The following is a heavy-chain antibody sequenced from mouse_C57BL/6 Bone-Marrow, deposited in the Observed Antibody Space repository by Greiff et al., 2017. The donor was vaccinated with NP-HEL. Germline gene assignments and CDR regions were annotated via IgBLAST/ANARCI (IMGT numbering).Heavy chain of an antibody. CDR2: IDPENGDT. Sequence: VHVKQSGAELVRPGASVKLSCTASGFNIKDDYMHWVKQRPEQGLEWIGWIDPENGDTEYASKFKGKATITADTSSNTAYLQLSSLTSEDTAVYYCTTGWLLRGDAMDYWGQGTSVTVSS. V-gene: IGHV14-4*01. CDR1: GFNIKDDY. J-gene: IGHJ4*01. CDR3: TTGWLLRGDAMDY. D-gene: IGHD2-3*01.